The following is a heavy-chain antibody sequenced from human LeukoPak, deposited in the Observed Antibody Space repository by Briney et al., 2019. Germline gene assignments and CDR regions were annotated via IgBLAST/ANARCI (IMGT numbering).Heavy chain of an antibody. Sequence: AGSLRLSCAASGFTFSNAWMSWVRQPPGKGLEWVGRIKSKTDRGTTDYATPVKGRFTISRDDSKNTLYLQMNSLKTEDTAVYYCTTEGVITAFDYWGQGTLV. CDR1: GFTFSNAW. CDR3: TTEGVITAFDY. CDR2: IKSKTDRGTT. V-gene: IGHV3-15*01. D-gene: IGHD3-22*01. J-gene: IGHJ4*02.